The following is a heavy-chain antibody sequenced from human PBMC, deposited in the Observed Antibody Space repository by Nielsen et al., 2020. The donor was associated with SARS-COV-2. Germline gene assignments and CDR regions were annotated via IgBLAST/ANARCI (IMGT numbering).Heavy chain of an antibody. CDR3: ASGWYTWPFFDY. Sequence: SETLSLTCAVYGGSFSNYYWTWIRQPPGKGLEWIGEINHGGSTTYNPSLKGRVTISIDTSKNQFSLRLDSVTAADTAVYYCASGWYTWPFFDYWGQGTLVTVSS. CDR1: GGSFSNYY. D-gene: IGHD6-13*01. V-gene: IGHV4-34*01. J-gene: IGHJ4*02. CDR2: INHGGST.